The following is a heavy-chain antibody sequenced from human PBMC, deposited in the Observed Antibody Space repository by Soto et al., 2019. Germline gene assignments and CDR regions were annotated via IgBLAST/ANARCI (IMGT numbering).Heavy chain of an antibody. CDR3: ARDPSLAAAVTLYTDGXDV. Sequence: PSETLSLTCTVSGGSISSGGYYWSWIRQHPGKGLEWLGHVYYSGSTYYNPSLKSRGTLSVDTPKNQFSLKLSPGTAADTAVYYCARDPSLAAAVTLYTDGXDVWGQGTTVTVSS. V-gene: IGHV4-31*03. D-gene: IGHD6-13*01. CDR2: VYYSGST. CDR1: GGSISSGGYY. J-gene: IGHJ6*02.